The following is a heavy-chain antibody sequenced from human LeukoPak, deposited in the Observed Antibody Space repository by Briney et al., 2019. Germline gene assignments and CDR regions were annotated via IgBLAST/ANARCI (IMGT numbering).Heavy chain of an antibody. D-gene: IGHD1-26*01. V-gene: IGHV1-46*01. CDR1: GYTFTTYY. Sequence: ASVNLSCKASGYTFTTYYIHWVRQAPGQGLEWMGIINPNGGTTTYAQKFQGRVTMTRDTSTSTVYMELSSLRSEDTAVFYCARDSLVGATRFDLWGRGSLVTVSS. J-gene: IGHJ2*01. CDR3: ARDSLVGATRFDL. CDR2: INPNGGTT.